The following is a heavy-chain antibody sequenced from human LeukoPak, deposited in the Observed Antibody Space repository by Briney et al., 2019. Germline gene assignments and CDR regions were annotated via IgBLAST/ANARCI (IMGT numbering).Heavy chain of an antibody. D-gene: IGHD2-2*01. V-gene: IGHV4-61*08. CDR2: THYSGST. CDR1: GFSLSTSGVG. CDR3: AREHCSSTCYYDY. Sequence: SGPTLVNPTQTLTLTCTFSGFSLSTSGVGVGWIRQPPGKGLEWIGYTHYSGSTNYNPSLKSRLTISIDTSKNQFSLKLSSVTAADTAVYYCAREHCSSTCYYDYWGQGTLVTVSS. J-gene: IGHJ4*02.